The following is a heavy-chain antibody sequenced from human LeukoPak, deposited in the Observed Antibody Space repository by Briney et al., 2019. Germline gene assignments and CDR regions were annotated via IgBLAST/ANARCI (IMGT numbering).Heavy chain of an antibody. CDR2: INRSGST. CDR1: GGSFSGYY. V-gene: IGHV4-34*01. Sequence: SETLSLTCAVYGGSFSGYYWSWLRQPPGKGLEWIGEINRSGSTNYNPSLKSRVTVSVDTSKNQLSLKLSSVTAADTAVYYCARGTTDFYGSGSYLDYWGQGTLVTVSS. D-gene: IGHD3-10*01. J-gene: IGHJ4*02. CDR3: ARGTTDFYGSGSYLDY.